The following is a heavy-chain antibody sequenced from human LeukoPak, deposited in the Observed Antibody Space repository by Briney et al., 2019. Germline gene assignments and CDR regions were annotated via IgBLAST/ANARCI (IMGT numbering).Heavy chain of an antibody. CDR3: TSSSYYGGYPGY. J-gene: IGHJ4*02. Sequence: GGSLRLSGAASGFTFSSYAMHWVRQASGKGLEWVGRIRSKANSYATAYAASVKGRFTISRDDSKNTAYLQMNSLKTGDTAIYYCTSSSYYGGYPGYWGQGTLVTVSS. V-gene: IGHV3-73*01. D-gene: IGHD5-12*01. CDR2: IRSKANSYAT. CDR1: GFTFSSYA.